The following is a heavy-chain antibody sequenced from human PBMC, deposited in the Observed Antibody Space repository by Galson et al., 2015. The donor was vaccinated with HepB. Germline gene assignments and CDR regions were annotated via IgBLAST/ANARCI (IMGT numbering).Heavy chain of an antibody. CDR1: GYTFTNYY. V-gene: IGHV1-46*01. J-gene: IGHJ1*01. CDR2: INPSGGST. Sequence: SVKVSCKASGYTFTNYYMHWVRQAPGQGLEWMGVINPSGGSTRYAQKFQGRVTMTRDTSTSTVYMDLSSLRSEDTAVYYCARARYGDNEWGHWGQGTLVTVSS. D-gene: IGHD4-17*01. CDR3: ARARYGDNEWGH.